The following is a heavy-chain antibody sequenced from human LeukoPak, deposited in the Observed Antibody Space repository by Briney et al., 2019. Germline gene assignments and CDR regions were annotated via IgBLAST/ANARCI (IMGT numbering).Heavy chain of an antibody. Sequence: SETLSLTCTVSGGSISSSSYYWNWIRQPPGKGLEWIGYIYYSGSTNYNPSLRSRVTISVDTSKNQFSLKLSSVTAADTAVYYCAREVVVPAAMFGFDPWGQGTLVTVSS. CDR3: AREVVVPAAMFGFDP. D-gene: IGHD2-2*01. CDR1: GGSISSSSYY. CDR2: IYYSGST. J-gene: IGHJ5*02. V-gene: IGHV4-61*01.